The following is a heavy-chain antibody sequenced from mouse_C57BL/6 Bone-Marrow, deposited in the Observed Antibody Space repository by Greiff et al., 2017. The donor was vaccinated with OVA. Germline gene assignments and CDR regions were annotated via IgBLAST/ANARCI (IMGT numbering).Heavy chain of an antibody. CDR3: ARSFYYDYPFAY. CDR1: GYSITSGYY. CDR2: ISYDGSN. V-gene: IGHV3-6*01. J-gene: IGHJ3*01. Sequence: EVQLVESGPGLVKPSQSLSLTCSVTGYSITSGYYWNWIRQFPGNKLEWMGYISYDGSNNYNPSLKNRISITRDTSKNQFFLKLNSVTTEDTATYYCARSFYYDYPFAYWGQGTLVTVSA. D-gene: IGHD2-4*01.